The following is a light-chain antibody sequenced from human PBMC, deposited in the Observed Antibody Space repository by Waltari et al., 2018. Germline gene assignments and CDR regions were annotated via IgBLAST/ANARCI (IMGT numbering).Light chain of an antibody. Sequence: DIQMTQSPSTLSASVGDTVTFTCRASKSISTWLAWYQQRPGKAPKLLIYKASYLETGVPSRFSGSGSGTEFILTISSLRPDDSATYYCQQYSNYYTFGQGTKLEIK. CDR3: QQYSNYYT. V-gene: IGKV1-5*03. J-gene: IGKJ2*01. CDR2: KAS. CDR1: KSISTW.